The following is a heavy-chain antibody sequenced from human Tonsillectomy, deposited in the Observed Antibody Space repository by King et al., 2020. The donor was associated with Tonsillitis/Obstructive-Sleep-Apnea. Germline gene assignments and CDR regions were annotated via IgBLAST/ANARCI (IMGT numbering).Heavy chain of an antibody. V-gene: IGHV4-39*01. Sequence: QLQESGPGLLKPSETLSLTCTVSGGAISTRSYYWGWIRQPPGKGLESFGTISYSGNINYNPSLERRVTMSVDTSKNQFSLKVSSVTAADTAVYYCASINRNRTSYYYYYMDVWGTGTTVTVSS. CDR2: ISYSGNI. D-gene: IGHD2/OR15-2a*01. CDR1: GGAISTRSYY. CDR3: ASINRNRTSYYYYYMDV. J-gene: IGHJ6*03.